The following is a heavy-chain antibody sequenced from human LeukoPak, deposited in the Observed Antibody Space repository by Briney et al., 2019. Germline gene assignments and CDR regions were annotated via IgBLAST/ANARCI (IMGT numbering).Heavy chain of an antibody. J-gene: IGHJ5*02. CDR2: ISSTSSTI. V-gene: IGHV3-48*01. CDR1: GFTFSSFS. CDR3: AKGPSSFDP. Sequence: GGSLRLSCAASGFTFSSFSMNWVRQAPGKGLEWVSYISSTSSTIYYADSVKGRFTISRDNAKNSLYLQMNSLRAEDTAVYYCAKGPSSFDPWGQGTLVTVSS.